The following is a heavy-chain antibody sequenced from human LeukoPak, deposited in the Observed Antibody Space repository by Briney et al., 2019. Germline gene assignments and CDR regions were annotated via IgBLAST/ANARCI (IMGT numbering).Heavy chain of an antibody. CDR3: ARDCSSTSCPPGS. Sequence: EASVKVSCKACGYTFTGYYMHWVRQAPGQGLEWMGIINPSGGSTSYAQKFQGRVTMTRDTSTSTVYMELSSLRSEDTAVYYCARDCSSTSCPPGSWGQGTLVTVSS. D-gene: IGHD2-2*01. J-gene: IGHJ5*02. CDR1: GYTFTGYY. CDR2: INPSGGST. V-gene: IGHV1-46*01.